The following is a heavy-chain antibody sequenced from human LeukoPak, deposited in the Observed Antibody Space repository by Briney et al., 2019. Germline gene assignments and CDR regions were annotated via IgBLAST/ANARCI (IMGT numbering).Heavy chain of an antibody. CDR2: TYYSGST. D-gene: IGHD3-9*01. Sequence: PSETLSLTCTVSGGSISSSSYYWGWIRQPPGKGLERIGSTYYSGSTYYNPSLKSRVTISVDTSKNQFSLKLSSVTAADTAVYYCARAAMYYDILTGYYRRPYYFDYWGQGTLVTVSS. J-gene: IGHJ4*02. CDR1: GGSISSSSYY. V-gene: IGHV4-39*01. CDR3: ARAAMYYDILTGYYRRPYYFDY.